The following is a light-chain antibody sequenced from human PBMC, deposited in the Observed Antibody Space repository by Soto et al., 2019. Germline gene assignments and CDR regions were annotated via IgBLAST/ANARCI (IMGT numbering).Light chain of an antibody. V-gene: IGLV2-14*01. J-gene: IGLJ1*01. CDR1: SSDIGRYNY. CDR3: SSYISSSTYV. Sequence: QAVVTQPASVSGSPGQSITIPCTGPSSDIGRYNYVSWYQQYPGKAPKFMIYDVSNRPSGVSNRFSGSKSGNTASLTISGLQAEDEADYYCSSYISSSTYVFGTGTKLTVL. CDR2: DVS.